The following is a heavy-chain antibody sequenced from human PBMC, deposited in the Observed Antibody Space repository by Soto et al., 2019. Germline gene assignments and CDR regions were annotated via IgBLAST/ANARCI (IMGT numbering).Heavy chain of an antibody. CDR3: ARGGYCSSTSCYARNWFDP. V-gene: IGHV3-48*01. Sequence: GSLRLSCAASGFTFSSYSMNWVRQAPGKGLEWVSYISSSSSTIYYADSVKGRFTISRDNAKNSLYLQMNSLRAEDTAVYYCARGGYCSSTSCYARNWFDPWGQGTLVTVSS. CDR1: GFTFSSYS. D-gene: IGHD2-2*01. CDR2: ISSSSSTI. J-gene: IGHJ5*02.